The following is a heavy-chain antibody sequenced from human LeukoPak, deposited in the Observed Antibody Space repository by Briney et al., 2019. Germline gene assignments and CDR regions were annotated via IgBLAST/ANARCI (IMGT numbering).Heavy chain of an antibody. D-gene: IGHD6-6*01. CDR2: IIPIFGTA. Sequence: ASVKVPCKASGGTFSSYAISWVRQAPGQGLEWMGGIIPIFGTANYAQRFQGRVTITADESTSTAYMELSSLRSEDTAVYYCARDSEFFAARPFWWGQGTLVTVSS. J-gene: IGHJ4*02. CDR3: ARDSEFFAARPFW. V-gene: IGHV1-69*13. CDR1: GGTFSSYA.